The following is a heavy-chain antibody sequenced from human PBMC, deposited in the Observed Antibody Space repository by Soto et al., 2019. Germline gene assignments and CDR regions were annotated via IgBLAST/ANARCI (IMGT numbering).Heavy chain of an antibody. Sequence: QVQLVQSGAEVKKPGSSVKVSCKASGGTFSSYAISWVRQAPGQGLEWMGGIIPIFGTANYAQKFQGRVTITADDSTSTAYMELSSLRSEATAVYYCARESDGVNSHSSEYFQHWGQGTLVTVSS. CDR1: GGTFSSYA. D-gene: IGHD4-17*01. CDR2: IIPIFGTA. V-gene: IGHV1-69*12. J-gene: IGHJ1*01. CDR3: ARESDGVNSHSSEYFQH.